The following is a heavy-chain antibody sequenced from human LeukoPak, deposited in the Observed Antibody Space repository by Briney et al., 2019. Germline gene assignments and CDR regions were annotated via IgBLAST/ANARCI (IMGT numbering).Heavy chain of an antibody. CDR3: SRGLDSRKLGY. CDR2: IHPSGRL. V-gene: IGHV4-31*03. D-gene: IGHD3-22*01. J-gene: IGHJ4*02. CDR1: GASFSSGDQY. Sequence: SQTLSLTCTVSGASFSSGDQYWTWIRRSPGKGLEWIGSIHPSGRLYNHPSLESRVTISIDTSKNQFSLNLNSVTAADTAVYFCSRGLDSRKLGYWGQGTLVTVSS.